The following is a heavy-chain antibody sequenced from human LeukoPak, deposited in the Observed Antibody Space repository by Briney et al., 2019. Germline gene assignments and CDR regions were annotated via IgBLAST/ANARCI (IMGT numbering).Heavy chain of an antibody. J-gene: IGHJ4*02. D-gene: IGHD2-15*01. CDR2: IIPIFGTA. Sequence: SVKASCKASGGTFSSYAISWVRQAPGQGLEWMGRIIPIFGTANYAQKFQGRVTITTDESTSTAYMELSSLRSEDTAVYYCASEVHRYCSGGSCYFNDWGQGTLVTVSS. CDR3: ASEVHRYCSGGSCYFND. CDR1: GGTFSSYA. V-gene: IGHV1-69*05.